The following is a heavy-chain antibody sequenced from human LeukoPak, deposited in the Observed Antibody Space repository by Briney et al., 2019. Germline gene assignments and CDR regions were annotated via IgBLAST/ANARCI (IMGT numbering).Heavy chain of an antibody. CDR3: AKLGEGGYSYDYLPYYFDY. CDR2: ISSSGSII. V-gene: IGHV3-11*04. J-gene: IGHJ4*02. D-gene: IGHD5-18*01. Sequence: PGGSLRLSCAASGFTFSDYFMSWIRQAPGKGLEWVSYISSSGSIIYYADSVKGRFTISRDNSKNTLYLQMNSLRPEDTAVYYCAKLGEGGYSYDYLPYYFDYWGQGTLVTVSS. CDR1: GFTFSDYF.